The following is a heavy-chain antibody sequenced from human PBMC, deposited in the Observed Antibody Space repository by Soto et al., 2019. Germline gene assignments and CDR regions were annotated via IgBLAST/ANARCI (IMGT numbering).Heavy chain of an antibody. Sequence: SENLSLTCTVSGGSISSGDFYWSWIRQPPGKGLEWIGHISSSGRTNSHPSLESRVTISVDTSKNQFSLKLTSLTAADTAVYYCARVREGVQDLWFDPWGQGTLVIVSS. D-gene: IGHD2-15*01. CDR1: GGSISSGDFY. V-gene: IGHV4-30-4*02. CDR2: ISSSGRT. CDR3: ARVREGVQDLWFDP. J-gene: IGHJ5*02.